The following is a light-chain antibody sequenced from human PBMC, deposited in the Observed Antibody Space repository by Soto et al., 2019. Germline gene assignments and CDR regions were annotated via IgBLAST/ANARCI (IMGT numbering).Light chain of an antibody. CDR2: DAS. CDR1: QSVSSS. V-gene: IGKV3-11*01. Sequence: EIVLTQSPATLSLSPGERATLSCRASQSVSSSLAWYQQKPGQAPRLLIYDASNRATGIPARFSGRGSGTDFTLTISSLEPEDFAVYYCQQRSNWPRSITFGQGTRLEIK. J-gene: IGKJ5*01. CDR3: QQRSNWPRSIT.